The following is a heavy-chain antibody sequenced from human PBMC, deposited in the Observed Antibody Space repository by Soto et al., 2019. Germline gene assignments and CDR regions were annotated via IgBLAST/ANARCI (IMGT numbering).Heavy chain of an antibody. J-gene: IGHJ3*02. CDR2: IGTGGDT. CDR3: VRGGLQRRGLYAFDI. V-gene: IGHV3-13*01. CDR1: GFTFSSYD. D-gene: IGHD1-1*01. Sequence: EVQLVESGGGLVQPGGSLRLSCAASGFTFSSYDMYWVRQGTGKGLEWVSGIGTGGDTHYSDSVKGRFTISRENAKNSLYLQMNTLRAGDTSVYYCVRGGLQRRGLYAFDIWGQGTMVTVSS.